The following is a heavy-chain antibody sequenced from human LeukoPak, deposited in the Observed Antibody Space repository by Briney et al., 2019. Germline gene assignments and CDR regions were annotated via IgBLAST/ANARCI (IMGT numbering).Heavy chain of an antibody. J-gene: IGHJ4*02. CDR2: INHSGGT. V-gene: IGHV4-34*01. D-gene: IGHD2-15*01. CDR1: GGSFSGYY. Sequence: SETLSLTCAVYGGSFSGYYWSWIRQPPGKGLEWIGEINHSGGTNYNPSLKSRVTISVDTSKNQFSLKLSSVTAADTAVYYCARGLRYCSGGSCYRWYYFDYWGQGTLVTVSS. CDR3: ARGLRYCSGGSCYRWYYFDY.